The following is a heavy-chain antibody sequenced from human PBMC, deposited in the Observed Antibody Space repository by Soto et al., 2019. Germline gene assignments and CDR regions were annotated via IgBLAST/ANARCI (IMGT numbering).Heavy chain of an antibody. CDR3: AREGGESSDGLYYFDS. J-gene: IGHJ4*02. D-gene: IGHD3-16*01. CDR1: GASISSSVYY. CDR2: IHNSGNT. V-gene: IGHV4-31*03. Sequence: SETLSLTCTVSGASISSSVYYWSWIRQHPGKGLEWIGYIHNSGNTDYNPSLKSRLAISIDTSKNQFSLKLSSVTAADTAVYFCAREGGESSDGLYYFDSWGQGSLVTVS.